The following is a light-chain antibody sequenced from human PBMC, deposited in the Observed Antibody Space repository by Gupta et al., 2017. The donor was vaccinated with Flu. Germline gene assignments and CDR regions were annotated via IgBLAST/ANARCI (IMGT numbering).Light chain of an antibody. Sequence: PSSVAASVGDSVTITCRASQDISNWLAWYQQTPGKATTLLMYSASSLQSGVPSRLSGSGSGTDFTLTISSLQPEDFATYSCQPAYRFPRTFGQGPKVEIK. CDR2: SAS. CDR1: QDISNW. V-gene: IGKV1-12*01. CDR3: QPAYRFPRT. J-gene: IGKJ1*01.